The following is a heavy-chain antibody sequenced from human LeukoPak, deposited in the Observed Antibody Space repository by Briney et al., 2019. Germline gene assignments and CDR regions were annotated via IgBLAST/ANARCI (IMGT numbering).Heavy chain of an antibody. CDR2: IYTSGST. D-gene: IGHD5-24*01. CDR1: GGSISSYY. CDR3: ARAEVLRDGHNQGAFDI. V-gene: IGHV4-4*07. J-gene: IGHJ3*02. Sequence: SETLSLTCSVSGGSISSYYWSWIRQPAGKGLEWIERIYTSGSTNYNPSLKSRVTMSVDTSKNQFSLKLSSVTAADTAVYYCARAEVLRDGHNQGAFDIWGQGTMVTVSS.